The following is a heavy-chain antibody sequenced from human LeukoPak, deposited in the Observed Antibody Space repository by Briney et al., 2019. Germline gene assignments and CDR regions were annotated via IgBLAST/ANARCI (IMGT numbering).Heavy chain of an antibody. D-gene: IGHD6-13*01. CDR1: GGSISSYY. CDR3: ARHETGIAAHFDY. J-gene: IGHJ4*02. V-gene: IGHV4-59*08. Sequence: SETLSLTCTVSGGSISSYYWSWIRQPPGKGLEWIGYIYYSGSTNYNPSLKSRVTISVDTSKNQFSLKLSSVTAADTAVYYCARHETGIAAHFDYWGQGTLVTVSS. CDR2: IYYSGST.